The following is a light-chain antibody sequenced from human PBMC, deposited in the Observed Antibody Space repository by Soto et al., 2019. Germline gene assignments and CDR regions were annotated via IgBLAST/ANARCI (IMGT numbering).Light chain of an antibody. V-gene: IGLV2-23*01. CDR1: SSDVGNYNL. Sequence: QSALTQPASVSGSPGQSITISCTGTSSDVGNYNLVSWYLHHPGIAPKLLIYEDAKRPSGVSNRFSGSRSGNTASLTVSGLQAEDETDYYCCSYAGSSTFVFGTGTKLTVL. J-gene: IGLJ1*01. CDR2: EDA. CDR3: CSYAGSSTFV.